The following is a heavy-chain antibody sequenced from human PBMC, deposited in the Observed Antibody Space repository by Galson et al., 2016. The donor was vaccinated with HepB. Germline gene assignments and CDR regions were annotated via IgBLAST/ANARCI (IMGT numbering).Heavy chain of an antibody. J-gene: IGHJ4*02. CDR3: ARDRYYDSGGKYYESAY. V-gene: IGHV1-18*01. CDR1: GYHFLNYG. D-gene: IGHD3-22*01. CDR2: ISTYNGNT. Sequence: SVKVSCKASGYHFLNYGISWVRQAPGQGLEWMGWISTYNGNTKSALKVQDRVTMTTDTSTGTGYMELSGLRAEDTAVYYCARDRYYDSGGKYYESAYWGQGTPVIVSS.